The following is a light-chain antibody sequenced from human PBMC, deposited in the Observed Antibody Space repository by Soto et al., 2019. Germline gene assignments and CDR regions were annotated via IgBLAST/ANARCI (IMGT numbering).Light chain of an antibody. V-gene: IGLV2-14*01. J-gene: IGLJ2*01. CDR1: SSDVGGYNY. Sequence: QSALTQPASVSGSPGQSITISCTGTSSDVGGYNYVSWYQQHPGKAPKVMIYDVSNRPSGVSNRFSGSKSGNTASLTIFGLQAEDEADYYCSAYTISGTRVFGGGTQLTVL. CDR3: SAYTISGTRV. CDR2: DVS.